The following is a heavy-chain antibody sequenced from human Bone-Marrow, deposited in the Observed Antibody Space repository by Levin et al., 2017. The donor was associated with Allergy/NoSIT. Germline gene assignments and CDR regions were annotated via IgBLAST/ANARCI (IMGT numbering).Heavy chain of an antibody. CDR2: MTTKIDGAT. Sequence: SCAASGFSFNYAWMNWVRQAPGKGLEWVGRMTTKIDGATDYAAPVKGRFTISRAESKNTLYLQMNSLRTEDTAVYYCAKVREGSQWSLDIWGQGTMVTVSS. V-gene: IGHV3-15*01. CDR3: AKVREGSQWSLDI. CDR1: GFSFNYAW. D-gene: IGHD3-3*01. J-gene: IGHJ3*02.